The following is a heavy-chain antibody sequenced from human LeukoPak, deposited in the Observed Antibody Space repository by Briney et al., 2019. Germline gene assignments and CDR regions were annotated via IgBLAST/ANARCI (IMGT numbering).Heavy chain of an antibody. V-gene: IGHV1-69*01. Sequence: SSVKVSCKASGGTFSSYAIRWVRQAPGQGLEWMGGIIPIFGTAHYAQKFQGRVTITADESTSTAYMELSSLRSEDTAVYYCARGANPRDGYSSWFDPWGQGTLVTVSS. CDR3: ARGANPRDGYSSWFDP. D-gene: IGHD5-24*01. CDR2: IIPIFGTA. J-gene: IGHJ5*02. CDR1: GGTFSSYA.